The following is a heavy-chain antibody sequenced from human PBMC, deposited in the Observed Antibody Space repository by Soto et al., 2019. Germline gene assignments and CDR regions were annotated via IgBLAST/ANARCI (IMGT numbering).Heavy chain of an antibody. CDR2: IYYSGST. CDR3: ARHNTDSGGFDY. CDR1: GGSISSSSYY. Sequence: SETLSLTCTVSGGSISSSSYYWGWIRQPPGKGLEWIGSIYYSGSTYHNPSLKSRVTISVDTSKNQFSLKLSSVTAADTAVYYCARHNTDSGGFDYWGQGTLVTVSS. D-gene: IGHD5-12*01. V-gene: IGHV4-39*01. J-gene: IGHJ4*02.